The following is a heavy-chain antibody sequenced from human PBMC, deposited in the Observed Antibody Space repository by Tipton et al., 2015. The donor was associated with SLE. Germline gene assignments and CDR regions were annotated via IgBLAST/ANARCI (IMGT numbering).Heavy chain of an antibody. J-gene: IGHJ4*02. CDR1: GGSISSSGYY. CDR3: ARDPNGGYGSFDY. Sequence: TLSLTCAVSGGSISSSGYYWGWIRQPPGKGLEWIGSVHYSGTTYYNPSLESRFTSSVDTSKNQFSLRLSSVTAADTAVYYCARDPNGGYGSFDYWGLGALVTVSS. D-gene: IGHD7-27*01. V-gene: IGHV4-39*07. CDR2: VHYSGTT.